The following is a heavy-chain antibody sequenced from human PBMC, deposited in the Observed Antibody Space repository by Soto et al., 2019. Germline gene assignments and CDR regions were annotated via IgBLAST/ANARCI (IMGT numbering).Heavy chain of an antibody. CDR2: ISYDGSNK. J-gene: IGHJ3*02. Sequence: XGSLILYWASSGFPFSNYCMHLVLQAPGKGLEWVAVISYDGSNKYYADSVKGRFTISRDNSKNTLYLQMNSLRAEDTAVYYCAKDRSPGHYYDSSGIAGAFDIWGQGTMVTVSS. V-gene: IGHV3-30*18. CDR1: GFPFSNYC. D-gene: IGHD3-22*01. CDR3: AKDRSPGHYYDSSGIAGAFDI.